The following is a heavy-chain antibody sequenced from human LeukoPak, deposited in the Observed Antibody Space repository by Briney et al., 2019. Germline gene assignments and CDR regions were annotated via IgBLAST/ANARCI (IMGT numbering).Heavy chain of an antibody. CDR2: ISGSGGST. CDR1: GFIFSRYA. V-gene: IGHV3-23*01. Sequence: GGPLRLLCAAWGFIFSRYAMRWVRQAPGKGLEWVSAISGSGGSTYYADSVKGRFTISRDNSKNTLYLQTNSLRAEDTVVYYCAKDGSSSWYSESYWGQGTLVTVSS. D-gene: IGHD6-13*01. CDR3: AKDGSSSWYSESY. J-gene: IGHJ4*02.